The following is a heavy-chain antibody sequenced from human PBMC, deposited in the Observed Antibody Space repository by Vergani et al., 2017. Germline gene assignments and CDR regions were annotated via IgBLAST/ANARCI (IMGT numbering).Heavy chain of an antibody. Sequence: VQLVESGGGLVKPGGSLRLSCAASGFTFSDYYMSWIRQAPGKGLEWVSYISSSGSTIYYADSVKGRFTISRDNTKNALSLQMSGLRVEDTAVYYCVRLPRGAWNVDLWGRGTLITVSS. J-gene: IGHJ2*01. CDR3: VRLPRGAWNVDL. V-gene: IGHV3-11*04. CDR1: GFTFSDYY. CDR2: ISSSGSTI.